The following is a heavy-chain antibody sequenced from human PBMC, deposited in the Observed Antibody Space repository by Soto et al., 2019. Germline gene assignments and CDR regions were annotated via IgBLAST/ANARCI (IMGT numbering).Heavy chain of an antibody. CDR2: INHSGST. D-gene: IGHD6-19*01. CDR1: GGSFRGYY. V-gene: IGHV4-34*01. CDR3: ARGRSSGWYGRYFQH. Sequence: SETLSLTCAVYGGSFRGYYWSWIRQPPGKGLEWIGEINHSGSTNYNPSLKSRVTISVDTSKNQFSLKLSSVTAADTAVYYCARGRSSGWYGRYFQHWGQGTLVTVSS. J-gene: IGHJ1*01.